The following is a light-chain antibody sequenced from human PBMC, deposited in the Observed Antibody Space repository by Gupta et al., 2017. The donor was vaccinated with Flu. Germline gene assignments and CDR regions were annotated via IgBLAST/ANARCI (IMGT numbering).Light chain of an antibody. CDR3: YSYAGSNTFV. V-gene: IGLV2-23*01. Sequence: QSALTQPASVSGSPGQSITISCTGTSSDVGTYNLVSWYQQSPGKAHKLMIYEDTKRPAGISDRFSGSSSGITASLTISGLQAEDEAHYYCYSYAGSNTFVFGAGTKVTVL. CDR1: SSDVGTYNL. J-gene: IGLJ1*01. CDR2: EDT.